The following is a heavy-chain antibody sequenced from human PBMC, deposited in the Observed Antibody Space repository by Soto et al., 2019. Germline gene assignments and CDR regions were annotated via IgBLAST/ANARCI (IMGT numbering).Heavy chain of an antibody. CDR2: INHSGST. V-gene: IGHV4-34*01. J-gene: IGHJ4*02. D-gene: IGHD6-19*01. CDR1: GGSFSGYS. CDR3: ARDRKPSEWLGINY. Sequence: SETLSLTCAVYGGSFSGYSWSLIRQPPGKGLEWIGEINHSGSTNYNPSLKSRVTISVDTSKSQFSLKLSSVTAADTAVYYCARDRKPSEWLGINYWSQGTLVTVSS.